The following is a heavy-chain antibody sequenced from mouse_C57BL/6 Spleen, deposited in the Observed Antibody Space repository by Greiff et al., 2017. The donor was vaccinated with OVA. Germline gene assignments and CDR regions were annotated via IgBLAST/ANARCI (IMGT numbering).Heavy chain of an antibody. CDR3: ARGADYDDAMDY. J-gene: IGHJ4*01. V-gene: IGHV1-52*01. Sequence: QVQLQQPGAELVRPGSSVKLSCKASGYTFTSYWMHWVKQRPIQGLEWIGNIDPSDSDTHYNQKFKDNATLTVDKSSSTAYMQLSSLTSEDSAVYYCARGADYDDAMDYWGQGTSVTVSS. CDR1: GYTFTSYW. D-gene: IGHD2-4*01. CDR2: IDPSDSDT.